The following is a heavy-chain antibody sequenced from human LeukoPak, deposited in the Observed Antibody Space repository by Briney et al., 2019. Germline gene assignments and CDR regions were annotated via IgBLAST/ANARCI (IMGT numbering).Heavy chain of an antibody. J-gene: IGHJ4*02. CDR1: GFTFSTYC. CDR2: ICPDGTVT. Sequence: GGSLRLSCAASGFTFSTYCMHWVRQAPGKGPMWVSRICPDGTVTNYADSVKARFIISRDNARNTVYLQMNSLRVEDTAVYYCVRDFRSADYWGRGTLVTVSS. CDR3: VRDFRSADY. V-gene: IGHV3-74*01.